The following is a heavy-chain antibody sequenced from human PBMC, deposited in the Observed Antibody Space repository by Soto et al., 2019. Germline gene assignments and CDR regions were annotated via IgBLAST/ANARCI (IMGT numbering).Heavy chain of an antibody. D-gene: IGHD3-16*01. J-gene: IGHJ4*02. CDR2: INPNDSDI. CDR1: GFNFTTFS. Sequence: GESLKISCKASGFNFTTFSIAWVRQVPGKGLEWMGIINPNDSDIRYSPSFQGQVTISADRSVSTASLHWSSLKASDTAIYYCARHRGYYFDSWGQGTLVTVSS. CDR3: ARHRGYYFDS. V-gene: IGHV5-51*01.